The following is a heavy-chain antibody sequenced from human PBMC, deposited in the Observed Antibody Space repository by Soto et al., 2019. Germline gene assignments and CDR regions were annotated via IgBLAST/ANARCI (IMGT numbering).Heavy chain of an antibody. CDR2: IYYSGCT. V-gene: IGHV4-30-4*01. CDR3: ARETTQTTITSFDN. Sequence: QVQLQESGPGLVKPSHNLSLTCTVSGGSFISLAYYWRCIRQPPGKGLEWIGYIYYSGCTYYNPSLKSRVTIAVDTSKNQFSLKLNSMTAADTAVYYCARETTQTTITSFDNWGQGTLVTVSS. J-gene: IGHJ4*02. CDR1: GGSFISLAYY. D-gene: IGHD4-4*01.